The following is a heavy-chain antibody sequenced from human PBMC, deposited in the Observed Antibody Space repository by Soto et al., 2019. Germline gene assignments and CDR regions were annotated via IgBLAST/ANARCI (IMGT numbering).Heavy chain of an antibody. V-gene: IGHV4-59*08. CDR2: IYYSGST. CDR3: ARILRVAATDPYYYYYMDV. D-gene: IGHD2-15*01. CDR1: GGSISSYY. Sequence: PSETLSLTCTVSGGSISSYYWSWIRQPPGKGLEWIGYIYYSGSTNYNPSLKSRVTISVDTSKNQFSLKLSSVTAADTAVYYCARILRVAATDPYYYYYMDVWGKGTTVTVS. J-gene: IGHJ6*03.